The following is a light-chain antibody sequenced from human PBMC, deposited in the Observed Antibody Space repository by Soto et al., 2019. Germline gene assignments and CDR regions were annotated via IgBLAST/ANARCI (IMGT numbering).Light chain of an antibody. CDR3: SSYPSSSTPYV. Sequence: QSALTQPASVSGSPGQSITISCTGTSSDVGGYNYVSWYQQHPVKAPKLMIYGVTNRPSGVSDRFSGSKSGNTASLTISGLQAEDEADYYCSSYPSSSTPYVFGTGTKVTVL. CDR2: GVT. CDR1: SSDVGGYNY. V-gene: IGLV2-14*01. J-gene: IGLJ1*01.